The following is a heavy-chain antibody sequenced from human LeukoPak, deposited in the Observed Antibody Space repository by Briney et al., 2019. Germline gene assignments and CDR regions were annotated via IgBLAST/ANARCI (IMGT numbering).Heavy chain of an antibody. J-gene: IGHJ5*02. CDR2: IYHSGST. D-gene: IGHD3-10*01. CDR1: GSSISSDYY. Sequence: SETLSLTCAVSGSSISSDYYWGWIRQAPGKGLEWIGTIYHSGSTYYNPSLKSRVTISVDTPKNQFSLKLSSVTAADTAVYYCARVERWFGFQNWFDPWGQGTLVTVTS. V-gene: IGHV4-38-2*01. CDR3: ARVERWFGFQNWFDP.